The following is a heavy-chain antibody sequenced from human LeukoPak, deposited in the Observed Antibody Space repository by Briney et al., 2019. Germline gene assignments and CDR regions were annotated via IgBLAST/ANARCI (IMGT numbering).Heavy chain of an antibody. CDR1: GDSISSYY. D-gene: IGHD2-2*01. J-gene: IGHJ6*03. V-gene: IGHV4-4*07. Sequence: SETLSLTCTVSGDSISSYYWSWVRQPAGKGLEWIGRIYTSGRTNYNPSLKSRVTISVDTSKNQFSLKLNSVTAADTAVYYCAREPRYCSRTTSCYHANYFYYMDVWGKGTTVTVSS. CDR2: IYTSGRT. CDR3: AREPRYCSRTTSCYHANYFYYMDV.